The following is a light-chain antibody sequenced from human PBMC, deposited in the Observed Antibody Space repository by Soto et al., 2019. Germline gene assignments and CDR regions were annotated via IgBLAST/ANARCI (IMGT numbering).Light chain of an antibody. V-gene: IGLV2-14*03. CDR2: GVT. J-gene: IGLJ1*01. CDR1: SGDVGAYDY. Sequence: QSVLTQPASVSGSPGQSITISCTGTSGDVGAYDYVSWYQQHPGTAPKLLIYGVTNRPSGVSDRFSASKSGNTASKTISRLQAEDEADYYCSSYTTTNSEIFGSGTKVTVL. CDR3: SSYTTTNSEI.